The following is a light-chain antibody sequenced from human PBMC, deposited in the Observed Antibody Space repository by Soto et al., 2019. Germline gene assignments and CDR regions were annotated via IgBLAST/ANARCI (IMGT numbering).Light chain of an antibody. V-gene: IGKV3-20*01. Sequence: EIVVTPSPGTLSLSPGERATLSCRASQSVSSSYLAWYQQKPGQAPRLLIYGASSRATGIPGRFSGSGSGTDFTLTISRLEPEDFAVYYCQQYGRSPFTFGPGTKVDIK. J-gene: IGKJ3*01. CDR2: GAS. CDR1: QSVSSSY. CDR3: QQYGRSPFT.